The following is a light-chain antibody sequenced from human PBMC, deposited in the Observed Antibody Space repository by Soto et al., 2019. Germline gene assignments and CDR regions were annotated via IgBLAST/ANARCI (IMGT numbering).Light chain of an antibody. CDR3: QQYGT. CDR2: GAS. J-gene: IGKJ1*01. Sequence: EIVLTHSPGTLSLSPGERATLSCRASQSVSSSYLAWYQQKPGQAPRLLIYGASSRATGIPDRFSGSGSGTDFTLTISRLEPEDFAVYYGQQYGTFGQGTKVDIK. V-gene: IGKV3-20*01. CDR1: QSVSSSY.